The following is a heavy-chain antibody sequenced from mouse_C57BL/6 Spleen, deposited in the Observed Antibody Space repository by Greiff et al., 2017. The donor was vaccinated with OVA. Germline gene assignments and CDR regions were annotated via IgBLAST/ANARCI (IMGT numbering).Heavy chain of an antibody. CDR1: GFTFSSYG. Sequence: EVKLMESGGDLVKPGGSLRLSCAASGFTFSSYGMSWVRQTPDKRLEWVATISSGGSYTYYPDSVKGRFTISRDNAKNTLYLQMSSLKSEDTAMYYCARLGGNSFDYWGQGTTLTVSS. J-gene: IGHJ2*01. D-gene: IGHD2-1*01. CDR3: ARLGGNSFDY. V-gene: IGHV5-6*01. CDR2: ISSGGSYT.